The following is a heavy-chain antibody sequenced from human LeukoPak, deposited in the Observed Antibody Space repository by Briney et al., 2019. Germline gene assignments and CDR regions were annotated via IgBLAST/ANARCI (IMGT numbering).Heavy chain of an antibody. CDR3: ARHQVDYYDSSSFDY. J-gene: IGHJ4*02. D-gene: IGHD3-22*01. Sequence: SETLSLTCTVSGGSISSYYWSWIRQPPGKGLEWIGYIYYSGSTNYNPSLKSRVTISVDTSKNQFSLKLSSVTAADMAVYYCARHQVDYYDSSSFDYWGQGTLVTVSS. CDR1: GGSISSYY. CDR2: IYYSGST. V-gene: IGHV4-59*08.